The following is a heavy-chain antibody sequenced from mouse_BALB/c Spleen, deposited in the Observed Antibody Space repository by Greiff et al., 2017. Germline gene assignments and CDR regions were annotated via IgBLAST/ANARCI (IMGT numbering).Heavy chain of an antibody. CDR2: ISNGGGST. CDR1: GFTFSSYT. CDR3: ARQKYGNYPFAY. V-gene: IGHV5-12-2*01. D-gene: IGHD2-10*02. J-gene: IGHJ3*01. Sequence: EVKLVESGGGLVQPGGSLKLSCAASGFTFSSYTMSWVRQTPEKRLEWVAYISNGGGSTYYPDTVKGRFTISRDNAKNTLYLQMSSLKSEDTAMYYCARQKYGNYPFAYWGQGTLVTVSA.